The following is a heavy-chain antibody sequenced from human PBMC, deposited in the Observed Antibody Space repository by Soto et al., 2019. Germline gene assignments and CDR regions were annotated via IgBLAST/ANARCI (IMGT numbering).Heavy chain of an antibody. J-gene: IGHJ6*02. CDR1: GGSISSYY. D-gene: IGHD3-10*01. V-gene: IGHV4-4*07. CDR3: AGLFGEFLYYGMDV. CDR2: IYTSGST. Sequence: ASETLSLTCTVSGGSISSYYWSWIRQPAGKGLEWIGRIYTSGSTNYNPSLKSRVTMSVDTSKNQFSLKLSSVTAADTAVYYCAGLFGEFLYYGMDVWGQGTTVTVSS.